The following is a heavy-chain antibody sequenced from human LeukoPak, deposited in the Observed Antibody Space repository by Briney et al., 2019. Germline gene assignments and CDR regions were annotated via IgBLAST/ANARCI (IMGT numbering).Heavy chain of an antibody. Sequence: SETLSLTCTVSGDSVSNGNYYWSWLRQPPGKALEWIGYIYYTGKTYYNPSLEGRVTILVDTSRNHFSVKLSSVTAADTAVYSCARGLTTVTTFNWFDPWGQGTLVAVSS. CDR3: ARGLTTVTTFNWFDP. CDR2: IYYTGKT. J-gene: IGHJ5*02. CDR1: GDSVSNGNYY. V-gene: IGHV4-61*03. D-gene: IGHD4-17*01.